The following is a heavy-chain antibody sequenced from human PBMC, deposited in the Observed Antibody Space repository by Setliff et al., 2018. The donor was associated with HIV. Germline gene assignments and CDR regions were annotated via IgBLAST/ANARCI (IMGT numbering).Heavy chain of an antibody. V-gene: IGHV4-61*02. CDR1: GGSVGSGSYY. CDR2: VLTSGST. CDR3: ARDGFPDSTWGPTDL. D-gene: IGHD1-26*01. J-gene: IGHJ5*02. Sequence: PSETLSLTCSVSGGSVGSGSYYWSWVRQPAGKGLEWIGRVLTSGSTHYNPSLRSRVTISLDTSRNQISLTMTSVTAADTAVYYCARDGFPDSTWGPTDLWGQGTLVTVSS.